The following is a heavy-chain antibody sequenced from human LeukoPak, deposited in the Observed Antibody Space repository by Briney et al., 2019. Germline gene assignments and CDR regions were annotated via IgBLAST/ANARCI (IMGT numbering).Heavy chain of an antibody. D-gene: IGHD4-11*01. CDR2: INSDGSST. CDR1: GFTFSNYW. CDR3: ASEVNNYKYVDY. Sequence: GGSLRLSCTVSGFTFSNYWMHWLRQAPGKGLVWVSRINSDGSSTFYADSMKGRFTISSDNAKNTLYLQMNSLRAEDTAVYYCASEVNNYKYVDYWGQGTLVTVSS. J-gene: IGHJ4*02. V-gene: IGHV3-74*01.